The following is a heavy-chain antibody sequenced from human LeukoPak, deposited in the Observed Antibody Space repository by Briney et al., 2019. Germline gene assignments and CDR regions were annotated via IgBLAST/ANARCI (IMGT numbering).Heavy chain of an antibody. J-gene: IGHJ4*02. CDR2: IYRGVSI. Sequence: GGSLRLSCAASGFTVSSNYMTWVRQAPGKGLEWVSVIYRGVSIYYADSVKGRFTISRDSSKNTLDLQMNSLRAEDTAVYFCARVWPYDSSGPPFDYWGQGTLVTVSS. V-gene: IGHV3-66*01. CDR3: ARVWPYDSSGPPFDY. CDR1: GFTVSSNY. D-gene: IGHD3-22*01.